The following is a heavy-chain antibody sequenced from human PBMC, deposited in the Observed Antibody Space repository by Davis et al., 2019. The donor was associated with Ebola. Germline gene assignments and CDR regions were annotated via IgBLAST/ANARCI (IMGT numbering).Heavy chain of an antibody. J-gene: IGHJ6*02. CDR2: INHSGST. V-gene: IGHV4-34*01. CDR1: GGSFSGYY. Sequence: MPSETLSLTCAVYGGSFSGYYWSWIRQPPGKGLEWIGEINHSGSTNYNPSLKSRVTISVDTSKNQFSLKLSSVTAADTAVYYCARGEVRYCSSTSCYNYGMDVWGQGTTVTVSS. D-gene: IGHD2-2*02. CDR3: ARGEVRYCSSTSCYNYGMDV.